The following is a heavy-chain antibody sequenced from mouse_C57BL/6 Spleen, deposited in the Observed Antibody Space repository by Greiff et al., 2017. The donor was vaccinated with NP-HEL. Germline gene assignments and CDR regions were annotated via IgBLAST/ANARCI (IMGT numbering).Heavy chain of an antibody. V-gene: IGHV3-6*01. Sequence: EVQLQQSGPGLVKPSQSLSLTCSVTGYSITSGYYWNWIRQFPGNKLEWMGYISYDGSNNYNPSLKNRIAITRDTSKNQFFLKLNSVTTEDTATYYCARNRAGTWYFDYWGQGTTLTVSS. CDR1: GYSITSGYY. CDR2: ISYDGSN. J-gene: IGHJ2*01. D-gene: IGHD3-3*01. CDR3: ARNRAGTWYFDY.